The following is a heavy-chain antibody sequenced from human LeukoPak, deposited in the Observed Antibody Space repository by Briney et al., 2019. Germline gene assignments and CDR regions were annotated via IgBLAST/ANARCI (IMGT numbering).Heavy chain of an antibody. CDR1: GGSLTSSNQY. J-gene: IGHJ4*02. CDR3: ARGIPWGDSSGYFFDY. D-gene: IGHD3-22*01. CDR2: INHSGST. Sequence: KPSETLSLTCSVVGGSLTSSNQYWGWIRQPPGKGLEWIGEINHSGSTNYNPSLKSRVTISVDTSKNQFSLKLSSVTAADTAVYYCARGIPWGDSSGYFFDYWGQGTLVTVSS. V-gene: IGHV4-39*07.